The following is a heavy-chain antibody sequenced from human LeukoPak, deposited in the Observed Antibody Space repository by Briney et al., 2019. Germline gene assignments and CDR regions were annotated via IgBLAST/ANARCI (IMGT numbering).Heavy chain of an antibody. Sequence: SETLSLTCTVSGYSISSGYYWGWIRPPPGKGLEWIGNLYYSGSTYYNPSLKSRVTISVDTSKNQFSLKLSSVTAADTAVYYCARNEVGATWGAFDIWGQGTMVTVSS. J-gene: IGHJ3*02. V-gene: IGHV4-38-2*02. CDR1: GYSISSGYY. CDR3: ARNEVGATWGAFDI. D-gene: IGHD1-26*01. CDR2: LYYSGST.